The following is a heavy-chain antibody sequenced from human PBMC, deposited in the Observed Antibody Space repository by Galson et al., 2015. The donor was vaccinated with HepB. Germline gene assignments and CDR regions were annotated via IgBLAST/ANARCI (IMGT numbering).Heavy chain of an antibody. CDR1: GFTFSSYW. CDR3: ARAAPQAARRRFDY. D-gene: IGHD6-6*01. J-gene: IGHJ4*02. V-gene: IGHV3-7*03. CDR2: IKEDGSEK. Sequence: SLRLSCAASGFTFSSYWMTWVRQAPGKGLEWLANIKEDGSEKYYVDSVKGRFTISRDNAKNSLYLQMNILRAEDTAVYFCARAAPQAARRRFDYWGQGTLVTVSS.